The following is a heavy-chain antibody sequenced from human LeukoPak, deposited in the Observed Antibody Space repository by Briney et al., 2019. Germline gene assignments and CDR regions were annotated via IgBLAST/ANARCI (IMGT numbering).Heavy chain of an antibody. CDR1: GGSFSDYY. J-gene: IGHJ3*02. Sequence: SETLSLTCAVYGGSFSDYYWSWIRQPPGKGLEWIGEINHSGRNNYNPSPKSRVTISVDTSKNQFSLKLSSVTAADAAVYYCARRLYQLSRYAFDIWGPGTMVTVSS. V-gene: IGHV4-34*01. CDR3: ARRLYQLSRYAFDI. CDR2: INHSGRN. D-gene: IGHD3-3*01.